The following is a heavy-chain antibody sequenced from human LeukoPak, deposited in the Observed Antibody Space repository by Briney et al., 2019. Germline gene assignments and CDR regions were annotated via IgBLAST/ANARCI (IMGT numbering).Heavy chain of an antibody. CDR1: SGFISSSRYY. D-gene: IGHD4-23*01. V-gene: IGHV4-39*07. Sequence: SETLSLTCTVSSGFISSSRYYWGWIRQPPGRGLEWIGTIYYTGSTYYNPSLETRVSTSVDTSKNQFSLNLTSMTAADTAVYYCARETVADHAFDVWGQGTKVTVSS. CDR3: ARETVADHAFDV. CDR2: IYYTGST. J-gene: IGHJ3*01.